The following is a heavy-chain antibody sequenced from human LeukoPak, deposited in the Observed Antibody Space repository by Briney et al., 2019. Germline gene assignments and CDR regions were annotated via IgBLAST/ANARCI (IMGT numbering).Heavy chain of an antibody. D-gene: IGHD4-17*01. V-gene: IGHV4-39*01. Sequence: PSETLSLTCTVSGGSISSSSYYWGWIRQPPGKGLEWIGSIYYSGSTYYNPSLKSRVTISVDTSKNQFSLKLSSVTAADTAVYYCARARLRPNYFDYWGQGTLVTVSP. CDR2: IYYSGST. J-gene: IGHJ4*02. CDR3: ARARLRPNYFDY. CDR1: GGSISSSSYY.